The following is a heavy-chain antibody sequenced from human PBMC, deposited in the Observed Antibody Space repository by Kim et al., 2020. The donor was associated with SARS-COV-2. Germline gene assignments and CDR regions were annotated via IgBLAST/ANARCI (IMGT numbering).Heavy chain of an antibody. CDR3: GRDNWGSIDY. V-gene: IGHV3-74*01. D-gene: IGHD7-27*01. Sequence: NTTIYAGSVKGRFTISKENAKNTLYLQMNSLRAEDTGIYFCGRDNWGSIDYWGHGTLVTVSS. J-gene: IGHJ4*01. CDR2: NTT.